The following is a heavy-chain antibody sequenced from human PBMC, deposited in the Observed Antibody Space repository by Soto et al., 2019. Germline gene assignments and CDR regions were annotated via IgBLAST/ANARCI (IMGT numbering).Heavy chain of an antibody. D-gene: IGHD2-8*01. CDR2: IYPGDSDT. CDR1: GYSFTSYW. CDR3: ARQKSSLGYCTNGVCYTSDY. J-gene: IGHJ4*02. V-gene: IGHV5-51*01. Sequence: PGESLKISCKGSGYSFTSYWIGWVRQMPGKGLEWMGIIYPGDSDTRYSPSFQGQVTISADKSISTAYLQWSSLKASDTAMYYCARQKSSLGYCTNGVCYTSDYWGQGPLVTVPS.